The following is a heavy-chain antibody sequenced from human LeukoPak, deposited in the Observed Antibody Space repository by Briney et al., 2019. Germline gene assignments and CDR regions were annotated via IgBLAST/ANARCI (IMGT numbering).Heavy chain of an antibody. Sequence: PSETLSLTCAVSGGSISSGGYSWSWIRQPPGKGLEWIGYIYYSGSTNYNPSLKSRVTISVDTSKNQFSLKLSSVTAADTAVYYCARLSSQTRYYYYGMDVWGQGTTVTVSS. CDR3: ARLSSQTRYYYYGMDV. CDR1: GGSISSGGYS. J-gene: IGHJ6*02. CDR2: IYYSGST. V-gene: IGHV4-61*08.